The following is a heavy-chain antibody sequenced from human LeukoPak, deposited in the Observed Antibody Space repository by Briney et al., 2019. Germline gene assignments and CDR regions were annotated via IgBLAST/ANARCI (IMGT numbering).Heavy chain of an antibody. CDR3: ARHEGSGSYYSY. CDR1: GYSLTTYW. J-gene: IGHJ4*02. Sequence: PREPLKNSRKGSGYSLTTYWVSWVRPMAGGGPEWMGIISPDDSDIRYSPSFQGHVTISADKSISTAYLQWSSLQASDTAMYYCARHEGSGSYYSYWGQGTLVTVSS. D-gene: IGHD1-26*01. V-gene: IGHV5-51*01. CDR2: ISPDDSDI.